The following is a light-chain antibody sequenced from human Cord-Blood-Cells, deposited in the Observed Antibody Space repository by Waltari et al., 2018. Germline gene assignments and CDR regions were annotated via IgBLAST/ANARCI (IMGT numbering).Light chain of an antibody. Sequence: QSALNQPPSASGSPGQSVTIPCTGTRSDVGGYNYVSWYQQYPGKAPTLMIYEVSKRPSGVPDRFSGSKSGNTASLTVSGLQAEDEADYYCSSYAGSNKRVFGGGTKLTVL. V-gene: IGLV2-8*01. J-gene: IGLJ3*02. CDR2: EVS. CDR3: SSYAGSNKRV. CDR1: RSDVGGYNY.